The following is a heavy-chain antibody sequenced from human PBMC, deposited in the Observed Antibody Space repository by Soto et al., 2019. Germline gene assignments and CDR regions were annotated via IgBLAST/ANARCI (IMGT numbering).Heavy chain of an antibody. CDR1: GVTVASHT. CDR2: ITTSSSYI. Sequence: PGGSLRLSCAASGVTVASHTLHWVRQVPGEGLEWVASITTSSSYIYYADSVKGRFTISRDNADNSLHLQMNSLRAEDTAIYYCARDRLSMTTITSLDYWGRGTQVTVSS. J-gene: IGHJ4*02. V-gene: IGHV3-21*01. D-gene: IGHD4-4*01. CDR3: ARDRLSMTTITSLDY.